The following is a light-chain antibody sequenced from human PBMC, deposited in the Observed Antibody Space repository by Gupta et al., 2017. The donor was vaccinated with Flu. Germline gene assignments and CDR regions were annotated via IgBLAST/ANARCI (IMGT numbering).Light chain of an antibody. Sequence: QSVLTQSPSVSGPPGQTITISCSGSSSNIGLNTVNWYQQPPGAAPKLLSYSSNRRPSGVPDRFSGSKSGTSGSLAISGLQAEDEADYYCAAWDDGLDARVFGGGTKLTVL. V-gene: IGLV1-44*01. CDR1: SSNIGLNT. J-gene: IGLJ3*02. CDR2: SSN. CDR3: AAWDDGLDARV.